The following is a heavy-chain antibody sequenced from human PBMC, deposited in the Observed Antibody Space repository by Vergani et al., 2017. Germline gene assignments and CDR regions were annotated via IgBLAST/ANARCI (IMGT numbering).Heavy chain of an antibody. V-gene: IGHV3-48*01. CDR1: EFTFSEYS. CDR3: TSSLYGMDV. Sequence: EAQMVESGGGLVQPGGSLRLSCVASEFTFSEYSVSWVRQAPGKGLEWVSYITSSSTMERHADSVKGRFTISRDDGKNSLYLHMNSLRVDDTAVYYCTSSLYGMDVWGQGTTVTVSS. J-gene: IGHJ6*02. CDR2: ITSSSTME.